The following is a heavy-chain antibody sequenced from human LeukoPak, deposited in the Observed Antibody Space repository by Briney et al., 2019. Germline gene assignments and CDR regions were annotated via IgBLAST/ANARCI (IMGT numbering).Heavy chain of an antibody. Sequence: GGSLRLSCGASGITFSSYSMNWVRQAPGKGLEWVSYISSSGSTKYYADSVKGRFTISRDNARNSLYLQMNSLRAEDTAVYFCARDGNYYDSSGSQGRAFDIWGQGTMVTVSS. J-gene: IGHJ3*02. CDR2: ISSSGSTK. CDR1: GITFSSYS. D-gene: IGHD3-22*01. V-gene: IGHV3-48*01. CDR3: ARDGNYYDSSGSQGRAFDI.